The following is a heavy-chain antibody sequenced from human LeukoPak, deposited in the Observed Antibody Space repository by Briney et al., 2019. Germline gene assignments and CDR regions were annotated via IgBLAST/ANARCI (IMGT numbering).Heavy chain of an antibody. J-gene: IGHJ6*03. CDR3: ARDWRYYYDSSGSGRGDYYYYYMDV. V-gene: IGHV5-51*01. Sequence: GESLKISCKGSGYSVTSYWIGWVRQMPGKGLEWMGIIYPGDSDTRYSPSFQGQVTISADKSISTAYLQWSSLKASDTAMYYCARDWRYYYDSSGSGRGDYYYYYMDVWGKGTTVTISS. D-gene: IGHD3-22*01. CDR2: IYPGDSDT. CDR1: GYSVTSYW.